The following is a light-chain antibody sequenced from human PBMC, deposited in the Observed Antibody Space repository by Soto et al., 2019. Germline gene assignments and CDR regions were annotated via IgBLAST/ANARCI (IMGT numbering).Light chain of an antibody. J-gene: IGLJ1*01. CDR2: EVS. V-gene: IGLV2-14*01. CDR3: SSYTNSGV. Sequence: QSVLTQPASVSGSPGQSITISCTGTSRDFSDHNHVPWYQHHPGKAPKLIIYEVSNRPSGVSNRFSGSKSGNTDSLTISGLQAEDEADYYCSSYTNSGVFGNGTKVTVL. CDR1: SRDFSDHNH.